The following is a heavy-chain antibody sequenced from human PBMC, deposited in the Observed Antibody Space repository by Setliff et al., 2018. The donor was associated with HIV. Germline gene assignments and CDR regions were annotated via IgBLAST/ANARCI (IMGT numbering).Heavy chain of an antibody. CDR1: SFSISTGYY. CDR3: VRQHGDYAFGS. D-gene: IGHD4-17*01. Sequence: SETLSLTCSVSSFSISTGYYWGWIRQPPGRGLEWIGSISHSGETTYNPSLKSRVNMFIDTSKKQFSLKLSSVTAADTAVYYCVRQHGDYAFGSWGQGTLVTVSS. J-gene: IGHJ5*01. V-gene: IGHV4-38-2*01. CDR2: ISHSGET.